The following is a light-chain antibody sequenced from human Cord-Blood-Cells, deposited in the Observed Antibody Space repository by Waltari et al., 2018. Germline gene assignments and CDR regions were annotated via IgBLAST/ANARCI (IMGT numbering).Light chain of an antibody. J-gene: IGKJ3*01. V-gene: IGKV4-1*01. CDR3: QQYYSTPFT. CDR2: WAS. CDR1: QSFLYSSNNKNQ. Sequence: DIVMTQSPDSLAVSRGERATINCKSSQSFLYSSNNKNQLAWYQQKPGQPPKLLIYWASTRESGVPDRFSGSGSGTDFTLTISSLQAEDVAVYYCQQYYSTPFTFGPGTKVDIK.